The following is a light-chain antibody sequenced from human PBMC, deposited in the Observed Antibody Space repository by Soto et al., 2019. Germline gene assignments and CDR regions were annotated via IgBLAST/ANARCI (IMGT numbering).Light chain of an antibody. Sequence: DIQMAQSSSILSASVGDRVTITCRASQSISNWLAWYQQKPGQAPQLLIYDASRLESGVPSRFSGSGSGTDFTLTISSLQPDDFATFYCQQYYSYSALPFGGGTKVDIK. CDR2: DAS. CDR3: QQYYSYSALP. CDR1: QSISNW. J-gene: IGKJ4*02. V-gene: IGKV1-5*01.